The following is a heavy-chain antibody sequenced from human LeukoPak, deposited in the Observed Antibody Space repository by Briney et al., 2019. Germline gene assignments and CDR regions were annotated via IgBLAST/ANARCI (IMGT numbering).Heavy chain of an antibody. CDR3: ARDASDIVVVPAAVGPIDL. D-gene: IGHD2-2*01. J-gene: IGHJ5*02. CDR2: ISGNGVST. Sequence: GGSLRLSCVASGFTFSAYAMDWVRRTPGKGLGYGSAISGNGVSTHYATSVKGRFTISRDNSKNTLYLQMGSLRDEDMAVYYCARDASDIVVVPAAVGPIDLWGQGTLVTVSS. CDR1: GFTFSAYA. V-gene: IGHV3-64*01.